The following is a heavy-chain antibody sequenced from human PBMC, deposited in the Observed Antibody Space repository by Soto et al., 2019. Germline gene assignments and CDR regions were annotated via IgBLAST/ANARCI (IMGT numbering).Heavy chain of an antibody. CDR1: GGSISPYY. Sequence: QVQLQESGPGLVKPSETLSLTCTVSGGSISPYYWSWIRQHPGKGLEWLGYFDSIGSTNYNPSLKSRVTIAVDTSKNQVSLRLTSVTAADTAVYYCARLEGGYFDYWGQGTLVPVSS. D-gene: IGHD3-3*01. CDR3: ARLEGGYFDY. V-gene: IGHV4-4*08. J-gene: IGHJ4*02. CDR2: FDSIGST.